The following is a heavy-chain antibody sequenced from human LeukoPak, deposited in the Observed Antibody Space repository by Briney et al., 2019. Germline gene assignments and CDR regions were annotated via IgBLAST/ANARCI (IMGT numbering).Heavy chain of an antibody. D-gene: IGHD6-19*01. CDR2: INHSGST. J-gene: IGHJ6*04. V-gene: IGHV4-34*01. Sequence: SETLSLTCAVYGGSFSGYYWSWIRQPPGKGLEWIGEINHSGSTNYNPSLKSRVTISVDTSKNQFSLKLSSVTAADTAVYYCARRWIAVALASQEVDVWGKGTTVTISS. CDR1: GGSFSGYY. CDR3: ARRWIAVALASQEVDV.